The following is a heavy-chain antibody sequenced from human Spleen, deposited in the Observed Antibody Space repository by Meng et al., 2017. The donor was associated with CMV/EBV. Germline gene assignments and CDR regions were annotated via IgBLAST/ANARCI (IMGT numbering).Heavy chain of an antibody. CDR2: IIPIFRIG. V-gene: IGHV1-69*05. J-gene: IGHJ5*02. CDR3: ARSGGNNDFWSGSYDVGFDP. CDR1: GGTFSIYA. Sequence: SVKVSCKASGGTFSIYAISWVRQAPGQGLEWMGGIIPIFRIGHYAQKFQGRVTITTDESTTTAYMELNSLTSEDTALYYCARSGGNNDFWSGSYDVGFDPWGQGTLVTVSS. D-gene: IGHD3-3*01.